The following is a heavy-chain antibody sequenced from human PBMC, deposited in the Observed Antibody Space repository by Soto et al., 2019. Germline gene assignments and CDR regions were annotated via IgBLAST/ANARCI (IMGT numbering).Heavy chain of an antibody. D-gene: IGHD3-3*01. J-gene: IGHJ4*02. CDR2: IYWDDYK. CDR3: AHRILRTVFGLVTTTAIYFDF. CDR1: GFSLTTSGVG. V-gene: IGHV2-5*02. Sequence: QITLNESGPTVVKPAEPLTLTCTFSGFSLTTSGVGVGWIRQSPGKSPEWLALIYWDDYKRHSASLKSRLTIAKDTSKNEVVLTLASVDPADTATYSCAHRILRTVFGLVTTTAIYFDFWGKGTPVVVSS.